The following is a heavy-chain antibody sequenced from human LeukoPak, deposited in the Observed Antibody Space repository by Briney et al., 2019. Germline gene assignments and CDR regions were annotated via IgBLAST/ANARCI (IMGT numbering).Heavy chain of an antibody. V-gene: IGHV4-39*01. D-gene: IGHD3-10*01. CDR3: ARNARLYYSGLGSYYNLPFDP. J-gene: IGHJ5*02. Sequence: SETLSLTCSVSGGSIINSGYYWGWIRPPPGKGLEWIGSVYYSGTTYYNPSLKNRATTSVDTSRNQFYVKLTSVTAADTAVYFCARNARLYYSGLGSYYNLPFDPWGQGILVTVSS. CDR1: GGSIINSGYY. CDR2: VYYSGTT.